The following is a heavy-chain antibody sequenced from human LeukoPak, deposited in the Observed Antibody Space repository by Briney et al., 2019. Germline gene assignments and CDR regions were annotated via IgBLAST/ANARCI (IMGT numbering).Heavy chain of an antibody. J-gene: IGHJ6*03. Sequence: GGSLRLSCAASGFTFSDYWMHWVRQAPGKGLEWVARIYSDVRRIKYADSVKGRFTISRDNAKNSLYLQMNSLRAEDTAVYYCARDAVIIKYYYYYMDVWGKGTTVTVSS. D-gene: IGHD3-9*01. V-gene: IGHV3-74*03. CDR1: GFTFSDYW. CDR2: IYSDVRRI. CDR3: ARDAVIIKYYYYYMDV.